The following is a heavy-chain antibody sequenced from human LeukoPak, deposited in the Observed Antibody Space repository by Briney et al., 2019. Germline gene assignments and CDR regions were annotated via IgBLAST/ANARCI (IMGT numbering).Heavy chain of an antibody. CDR3: ARDPSTIAVAGTYVY. Sequence: GGSLRLSCAASGFTFSSYSMNGVRQAPGKGLEWVSSISSSSSYIYYADSVKGRFTISRDNAKNSLYLQMNSLRAEDTAVYYCARDPSTIAVAGTYVYWGQGTLVTVSS. D-gene: IGHD6-19*01. V-gene: IGHV3-21*01. CDR2: ISSSSSYI. J-gene: IGHJ4*02. CDR1: GFTFSSYS.